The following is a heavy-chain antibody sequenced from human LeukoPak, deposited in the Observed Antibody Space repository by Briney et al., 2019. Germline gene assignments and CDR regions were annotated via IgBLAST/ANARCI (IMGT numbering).Heavy chain of an antibody. Sequence: GGSLRLSCAASGFTFSSYSMNWVRQAPGKGLEWVSSISSSSSYIYYADSVKGRFTISRDSSKNTVYLEMNSLRGEDTAVYYCARDPEHYGSGSYLDYWGQGSLVTVSS. CDR3: ARDPEHYGSGSYLDY. CDR2: ISSSSSYI. V-gene: IGHV3-21*01. CDR1: GFTFSSYS. J-gene: IGHJ4*02. D-gene: IGHD3-10*01.